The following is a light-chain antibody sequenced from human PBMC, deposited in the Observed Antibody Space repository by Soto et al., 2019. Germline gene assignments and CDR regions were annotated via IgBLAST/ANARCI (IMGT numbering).Light chain of an antibody. V-gene: IGKV3-15*01. CDR3: QQYHGWTSLT. Sequence: EIVMTQSPVTLSVSPGERATLSCRASQTVTSNLAWYQQKPGQPPRLLIYGASTRATGLPDRFSGSGSGTEFTLTISTLKYEDAEVSFCQQYHGWTSLTFGGGTKVDIK. CDR1: QTVTSN. CDR2: GAS. J-gene: IGKJ4*01.